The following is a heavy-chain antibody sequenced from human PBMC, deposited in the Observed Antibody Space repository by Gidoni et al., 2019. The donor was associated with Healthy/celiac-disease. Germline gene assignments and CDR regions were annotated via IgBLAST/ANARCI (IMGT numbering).Heavy chain of an antibody. D-gene: IGHD2-2*01. CDR1: VRSFSGSS. CDR3: ARKTGYCSSTSCNLSRRPNWFDP. Sequence: QVQLQQWGAGLLKPSETLSLTCAVSVRSFSGSSLSLSRQPPGKGLEWIGEINHSGSPNYNPSLKSRVTISVDTSKNQFSLKLSSVTAADTAVYYCARKTGYCSSTSCNLSRRPNWFDPWGQGTLVTVSS. V-gene: IGHV4-34*01. CDR2: INHSGSP. J-gene: IGHJ5*02.